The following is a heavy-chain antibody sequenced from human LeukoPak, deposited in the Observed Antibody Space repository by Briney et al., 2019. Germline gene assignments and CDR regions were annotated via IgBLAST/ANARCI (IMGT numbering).Heavy chain of an antibody. Sequence: ASVKVSCKVSGYTLTELSMHWVRQAPGQGLEWMGWINPNSGGTNYAQKFQGWVTMTRDTSISTAYMELSRLRSDDTAVYYCARGNAPDFDYWGQGTLVTVSS. CDR2: INPNSGGT. D-gene: IGHD2-2*01. J-gene: IGHJ4*02. V-gene: IGHV1-2*04. CDR1: GYTLTELS. CDR3: ARGNAPDFDY.